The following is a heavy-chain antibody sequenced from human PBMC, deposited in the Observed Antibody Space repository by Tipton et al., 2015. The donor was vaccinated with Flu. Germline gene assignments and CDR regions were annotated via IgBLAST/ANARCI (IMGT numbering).Heavy chain of an antibody. CDR1: TLTFKSYA. D-gene: IGHD7-27*01. J-gene: IGHJ4*02. CDR3: AKDPNWAGDY. CDR2: ISVTTGGT. Sequence: SLRLSCKGSTLTFKSYAMSWVRQAPGKGLQWVSGISVTTGGTYYADSVKGRFTISRDSSKNTLWLRMNSLRPDDTAVYYCAKDPNWAGDYWGQGTLVTVSS. V-gene: IGHV3-23*01.